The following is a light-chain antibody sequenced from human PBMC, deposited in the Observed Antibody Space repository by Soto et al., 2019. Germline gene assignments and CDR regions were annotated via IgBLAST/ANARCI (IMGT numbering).Light chain of an antibody. CDR2: SNN. CDR1: SSNLGSNT. V-gene: IGLV1-44*01. J-gene: IGLJ1*01. Sequence: QSVLTQPPSASGTPGRRVTISCSGSSSNLGSNTVNWYQQLPGTAPKLLIYSNNQRPSGVPDRFSGSKYGTSASLAISGLQSEDEADYYCAAWDDSLNGPYVFGTGTK. CDR3: AAWDDSLNGPYV.